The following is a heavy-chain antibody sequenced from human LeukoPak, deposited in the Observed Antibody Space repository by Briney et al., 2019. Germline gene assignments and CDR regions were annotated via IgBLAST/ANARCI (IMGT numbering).Heavy chain of an antibody. CDR1: GFTFSSYS. J-gene: IGHJ3*02. V-gene: IGHV3-21*01. D-gene: IGHD4-17*01. CDR2: ISSSSSYI. Sequence: PGGSLRLSCAASGFTFSSYSMNWVRQAPGKGLEWVSSISSSSSYIYYADSVKGRFTISRDNAKNSLYLQMNSLRAEDTAVYYCARGDYGSPHAFDIWGQGTMVTVSS. CDR3: ARGDYGSPHAFDI.